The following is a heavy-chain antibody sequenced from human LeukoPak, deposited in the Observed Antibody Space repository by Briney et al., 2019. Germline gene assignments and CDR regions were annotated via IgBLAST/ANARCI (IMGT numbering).Heavy chain of an antibody. D-gene: IGHD3-16*01. V-gene: IGHV4-38-2*02. CDR3: ARQLGARVAIDY. J-gene: IGHJ4*02. CDR2: IYQSGST. Sequence: SETLSLTCTVSGFSVRSTYYWGWIRQPPGKGLEWIGSIYQSGSTFSNPSLKSRVTISVDTSKNQLSLKLTSATAADTAVYYCARQLGARVAIDYWGQGTLVTVSS. CDR1: GFSVRSTYY.